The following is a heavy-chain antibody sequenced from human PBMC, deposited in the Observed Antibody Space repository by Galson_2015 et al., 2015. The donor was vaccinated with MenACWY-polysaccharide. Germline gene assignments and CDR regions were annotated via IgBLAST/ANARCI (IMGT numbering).Heavy chain of an antibody. CDR2: INQDGSEK. CDR1: GFTFSNFW. V-gene: IGHV3-7*01. J-gene: IGHJ4*02. D-gene: IGHD1-26*01. CDR3: ARTRIVGAHWFDC. Sequence: SLRLSCAASGFTFSNFWMSWVRQAPGKGLEWVASINQDGSEKHYVDSVKGRFTVARDNAKNSLCLQMNSLRAEDTAVYYCARTRIVGAHWFDCWGQGTLVTVSS.